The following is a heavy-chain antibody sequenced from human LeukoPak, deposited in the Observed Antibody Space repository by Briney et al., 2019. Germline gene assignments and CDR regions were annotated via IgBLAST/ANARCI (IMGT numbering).Heavy chain of an antibody. D-gene: IGHD2-2*01. CDR1: GGSISSGSYY. Sequence: SQTLSLTCTVSGGSISSGSYYWSWIRQPAGKGLEWIGRIYTSGSTNYNPSLKSRVTISVDTSKNQFSLKLSSVTAADTAVYYCARAVYCSSTSCPPGFDYWDQGTLVTVSS. J-gene: IGHJ4*02. CDR3: ARAVYCSSTSCPPGFDY. V-gene: IGHV4-61*02. CDR2: IYTSGST.